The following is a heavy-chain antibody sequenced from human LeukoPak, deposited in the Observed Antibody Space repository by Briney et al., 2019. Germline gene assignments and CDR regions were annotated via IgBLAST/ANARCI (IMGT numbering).Heavy chain of an antibody. V-gene: IGHV3-74*01. D-gene: IGHD2-21*01. J-gene: IGHJ4*02. CDR1: GFTFSTYW. CDR3: AREPAYCGGDCLFDY. Sequence: GGSLRLSCAASGFTFSTYWMHWARQAPGKGLVWVSRINNDGSSTSYSDSVKGRFTISRDNAKSTLYLQMNSLTAEDTAVNYCAREPAYCGGDCLFDYWGQGTLVTVSS. CDR2: INNDGSST.